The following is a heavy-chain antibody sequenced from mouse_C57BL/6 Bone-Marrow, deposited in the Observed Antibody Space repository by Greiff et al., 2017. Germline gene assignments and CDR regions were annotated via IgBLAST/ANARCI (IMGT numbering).Heavy chain of an antibody. Sequence: QVKLQQSGAELARPGASVKMSCKASGYTFTNYTMHWVKQRPGQGLEWIGYINPSSGSTKYNQKFKDKATLTADKSSSTAYMQLSSLTSEDSAFYYCARRLWLRGTFPYWGQGTLVTVSA. V-gene: IGHV1-4*01. CDR1: GYTFTNYT. D-gene: IGHD2-2*01. CDR3: ARRLWLRGTFPY. CDR2: INPSSGST. J-gene: IGHJ3*01.